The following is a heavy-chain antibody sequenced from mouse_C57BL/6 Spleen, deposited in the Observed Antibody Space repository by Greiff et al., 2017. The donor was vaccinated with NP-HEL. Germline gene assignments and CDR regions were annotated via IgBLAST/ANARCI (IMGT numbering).Heavy chain of an antibody. CDR2: IDPETGGT. Sequence: VQLQQSGAELVRPGASVTLSCKASGYTFTDYEMHWVKQTPVHGLEWIGAIDPETGGTAYNQKFKGQAILTADTSSSTAYMELRSLTSEDSAVYYCTTQTPYYYGSSYGWYFDVWGTGTTVAVSS. CDR1: GYTFTDYE. V-gene: IGHV1-15*01. J-gene: IGHJ1*03. CDR3: TTQTPYYYGSSYGWYFDV. D-gene: IGHD1-1*01.